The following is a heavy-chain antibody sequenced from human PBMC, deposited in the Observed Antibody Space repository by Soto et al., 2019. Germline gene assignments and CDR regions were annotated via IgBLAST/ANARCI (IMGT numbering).Heavy chain of an antibody. CDR1: GGTFSSYA. Sequence: ASVKVSCKASGGTFSSYAISWVRQAPGQGLEWMGGIIPIFGTANYAQKFQGRVTITADESTSTAYMELSSLRSEDTAVYYCARIPLVGATWPYYFDYWGQGTLVTVSS. CDR2: IIPIFGTA. CDR3: ARIPLVGATWPYYFDY. D-gene: IGHD1-26*01. J-gene: IGHJ4*02. V-gene: IGHV1-69*13.